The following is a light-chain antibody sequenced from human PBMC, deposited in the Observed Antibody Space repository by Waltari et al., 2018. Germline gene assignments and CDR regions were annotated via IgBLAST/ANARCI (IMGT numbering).Light chain of an antibody. CDR3: QQYGIPPYT. Sequence: EIVLTQSPGTLSLSPGERATLSCRASQSVSSTYLAWYQQKPGQTPRLLIYGASSRATGIPDRVSGSGSGTDFTLTISRLEPEDFALYYCQQYGIPPYTFGQGTKLEIK. CDR1: QSVSSTY. CDR2: GAS. J-gene: IGKJ2*01. V-gene: IGKV3-20*01.